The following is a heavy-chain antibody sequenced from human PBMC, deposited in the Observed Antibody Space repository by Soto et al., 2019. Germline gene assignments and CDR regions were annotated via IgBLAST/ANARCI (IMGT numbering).Heavy chain of an antibody. CDR2: IYSGGST. CDR1: GVTVSSNY. V-gene: IGHV3-66*01. Sequence: PGGSLRLSCAASGVTVSSNYMSWVRQAPGKGLEWVSVIYSGGSTYYADSVKGRFTISRDNSKNTLYLQMNSLRAEDTSVYYCARAGPTPGVIIYYFDYWGQGTLVTVS. CDR3: ARAGPTPGVIIYYFDY. J-gene: IGHJ4*02. D-gene: IGHD3-10*01.